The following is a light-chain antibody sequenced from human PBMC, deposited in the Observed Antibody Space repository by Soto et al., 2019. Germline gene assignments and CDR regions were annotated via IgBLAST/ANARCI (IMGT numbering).Light chain of an antibody. V-gene: IGKV1-39*01. CDR2: AAS. CDR1: QSISSY. Sequence: DIQMTQSPSSLSASVGDRVTITCRASQSISSYLNWYQQKPGKAPKLLIYAASSLQSGVPSRFSGRGSGTDFTLTISSLQHEDFATYYCRQRYSTPPWTFGQGTKVEIK. CDR3: RQRYSTPPWT. J-gene: IGKJ1*01.